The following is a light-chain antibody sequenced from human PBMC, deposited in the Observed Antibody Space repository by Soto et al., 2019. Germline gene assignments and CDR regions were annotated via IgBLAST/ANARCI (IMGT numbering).Light chain of an antibody. CDR1: QTIDNT. J-gene: IGKJ2*01. Sequence: EIVMTQSPATLSLSPGERATLSCRASQTIDNTLAWYQRKPGQAPRLLIYDASTRATGVPARFSGSGSGTDFTLTISSLQSEDFEVYYCQQYNYWPYTFGQGTKVDIK. V-gene: IGKV3-15*01. CDR3: QQYNYWPYT. CDR2: DAS.